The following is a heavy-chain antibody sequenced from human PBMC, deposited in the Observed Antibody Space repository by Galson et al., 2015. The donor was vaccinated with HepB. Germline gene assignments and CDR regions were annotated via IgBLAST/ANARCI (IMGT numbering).Heavy chain of an antibody. D-gene: IGHD3-22*01. J-gene: IGHJ4*02. CDR2: IKSKTDGGTT. CDR1: GFTFSNAW. CDR3: TTVVARNYYDSSGVVD. V-gene: IGHV3-15*07. Sequence: SLRLSCAASGFTFSNAWMNWVRQAPGKGLEWVGRIKSKTDGGTTDYAAPVKGRFTISRDDSKNTLYLQMNSLKTEDTAVYYCTTVVARNYYDSSGVVDWGQGTLVTVSS.